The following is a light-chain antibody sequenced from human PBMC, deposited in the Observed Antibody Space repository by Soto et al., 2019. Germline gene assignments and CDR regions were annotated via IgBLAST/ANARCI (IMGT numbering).Light chain of an antibody. CDR3: QQYGNSPQIT. V-gene: IGKV3D-20*01. CDR2: DSS. Sequence: EIVLTQSPGTLSVSPGERATLSCRASQSVSSSYLAWYQQKPGLAPRLVIYDSSIRATGIPDRFSGSGSGTDFTLTISRLEPEDFAMYFCQQYGNSPQITFGQGTRLEIK. CDR1: QSVSSSY. J-gene: IGKJ5*01.